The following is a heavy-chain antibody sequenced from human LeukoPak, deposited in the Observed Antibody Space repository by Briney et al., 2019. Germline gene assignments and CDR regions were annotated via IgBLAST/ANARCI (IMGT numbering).Heavy chain of an antibody. CDR2: IYYSGST. CDR3: AVGYSRPPGAYYYYYYMDV. D-gene: IGHD6-13*01. Sequence: SETLSLTCTVSGGSISSSSYYWGWIRQPPGKGLEWIGSIYYSGSTYYNPSLKSRVTISVDTSKNQFSLKLSSVTAADTAVYYCAVGYSRPPGAYYYYYYMDVWGKGTTITVSS. CDR1: GGSISSSSYY. V-gene: IGHV4-39*07. J-gene: IGHJ6*03.